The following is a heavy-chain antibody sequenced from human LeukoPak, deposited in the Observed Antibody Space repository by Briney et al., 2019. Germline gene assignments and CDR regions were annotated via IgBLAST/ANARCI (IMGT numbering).Heavy chain of an antibody. CDR1: GFTFSDYY. J-gene: IGHJ4*02. V-gene: IGHV3-11*03. CDR2: ISSSSSYK. Sequence: PGGSLRLSCAASGFTFSDYYMSWIRQAPGKGLEWVSYISSSSSYKNYANSVKGRFTISRDNAKNSLYLQMNSLRAEDTAVYYCARHRGYCSGGTCAAYYFDFWGQGTLVTVSS. D-gene: IGHD2-15*01. CDR3: ARHRGYCSGGTCAAYYFDF.